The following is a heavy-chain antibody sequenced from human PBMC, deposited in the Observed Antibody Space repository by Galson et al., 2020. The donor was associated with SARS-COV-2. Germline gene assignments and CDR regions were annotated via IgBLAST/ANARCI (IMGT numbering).Heavy chain of an antibody. Sequence: SETLSLTCTVSGGSISSSSYYWGWIRQPPGKGLEWIGSIYYSGSTYYNPSLKSRVTISVDTSKNQFSLKLSSVTAADTAVYYCARLPVLRSFDWVLSYYGMDVGGQGTTVTVSS. CDR3: ARLPVLRSFDWVLSYYGMDV. D-gene: IGHD3-9*01. J-gene: IGHJ6*02. CDR2: IYYSGST. CDR1: GGSISSSSYY. V-gene: IGHV4-39*01.